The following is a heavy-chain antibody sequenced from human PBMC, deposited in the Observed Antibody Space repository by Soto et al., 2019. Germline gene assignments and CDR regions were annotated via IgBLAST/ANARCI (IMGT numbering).Heavy chain of an antibody. J-gene: IGHJ4*02. CDR2: INPSGGST. CDR3: ARDGRLPKDLYSSSPYYFDY. Sequence: QVQLVQSGAEVKKPGASVKVSCKASGYTFTSYYIHWVRQAPGQGLEWMGIINPSGGSTSYAQKFQGRVTMTRDTSTSTVYMELSSLRSEDTAVYYCARDGRLPKDLYSSSPYYFDYWGQGTLVTVSS. CDR1: GYTFTSYY. D-gene: IGHD6-6*01. V-gene: IGHV1-46*03.